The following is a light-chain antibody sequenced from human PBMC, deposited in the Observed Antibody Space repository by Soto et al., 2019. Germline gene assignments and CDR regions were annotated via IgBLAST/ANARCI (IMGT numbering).Light chain of an antibody. CDR2: DAS. CDR3: QQYNNWPQT. Sequence: ETMMTQSPDTLSVSLGERATLSCRASQSRRSSLAWYQQKPGQAPRLLIYDASTRATGIPARFSGSVSGTDFTLTISGLQSEDFAVYYCQQYNNWPQTFGQGTKVEIK. V-gene: IGKV3-15*01. CDR1: QSRRSS. J-gene: IGKJ1*01.